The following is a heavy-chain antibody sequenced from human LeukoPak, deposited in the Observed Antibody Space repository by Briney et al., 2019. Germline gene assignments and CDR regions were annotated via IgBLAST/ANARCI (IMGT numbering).Heavy chain of an antibody. CDR1: GFTVSSNY. J-gene: IGHJ6*02. Sequence: GGSLRLSCAASGFTVSSNYMSWVRQAPGKGLDWVSVIYSGGYTYYADSVKGRFTISRDNSKNTVYLQMNSLRAEDTAVYYCARADMDVWGQGTTVTVSS. V-gene: IGHV3-66*01. CDR3: ARADMDV. CDR2: IYSGGYT.